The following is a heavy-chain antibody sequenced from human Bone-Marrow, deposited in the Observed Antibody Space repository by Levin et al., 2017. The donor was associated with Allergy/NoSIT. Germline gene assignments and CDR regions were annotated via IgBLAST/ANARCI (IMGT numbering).Heavy chain of an antibody. CDR3: ARDGVAAVPELDC. CDR1: GYSFPGYY. D-gene: IGHD6-19*01. CDR2: INLNNGDK. V-gene: IGHV1-2*02. J-gene: IGHJ4*02. Sequence: ASVKVSCKASGYSFPGYYMYWVRQAPGQGLEWIGSINLNNGDKKYAQKFQGRLTLTRDTSITTAYMELSRLTSDDTAIYYCARDGVAAVPELDCWGQGTQVIVSS.